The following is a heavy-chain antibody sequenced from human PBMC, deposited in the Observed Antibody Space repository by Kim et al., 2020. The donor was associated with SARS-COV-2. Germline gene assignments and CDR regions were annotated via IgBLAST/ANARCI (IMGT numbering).Heavy chain of an antibody. CDR2: IYYSGST. V-gene: IGHV4-39*01. D-gene: IGHD3-22*01. CDR3: ARRRLRHYYDSSGYYDY. J-gene: IGHJ4*02. Sequence: SETLSLICTVSGGSISSSSYYWGWIRQPPGKGLEWIGSIYYSGSTYYNPSLKSRVTISVDTSKNQFSLKLSSVTAADTAVYYCARRRLRHYYDSSGYYDYWGQGTLVTVSS. CDR1: GGSISSSSYY.